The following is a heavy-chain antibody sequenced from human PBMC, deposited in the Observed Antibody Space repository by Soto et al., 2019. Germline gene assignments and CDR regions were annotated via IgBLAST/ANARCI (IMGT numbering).Heavy chain of an antibody. Sequence: WGSLRLSCAACGFIFKRYWMHWVRQSPGKGLVWISRIYNDGTYSDYADSVRGRFTISRDNVNDTLYLQMNNLRAEDSGLYYCTRGPRPISTGTGAYWGQGTKVTGSS. CDR2: IYNDGTYS. V-gene: IGHV3-74*01. D-gene: IGHD3-10*01. CDR1: GFIFKRYW. CDR3: TRGPRPISTGTGAY. J-gene: IGHJ4*02.